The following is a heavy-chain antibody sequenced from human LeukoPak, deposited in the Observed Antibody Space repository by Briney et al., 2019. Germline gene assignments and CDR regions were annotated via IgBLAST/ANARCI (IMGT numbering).Heavy chain of an antibody. D-gene: IGHD3-22*01. CDR3: AKGGYYDSSGYYS. V-gene: IGHV3-23*01. Sequence: GGSLRLSCATSGFIFSHHGMNWVRQAPGKGLEWVSGIRADAVTTYYADSVKGRFIISRDNSKNTLYLQMNSLRAEDTAVYYCAKGGYYDSSGYYSWGQGTLVTVSS. CDR2: IRADAVTT. J-gene: IGHJ4*02. CDR1: GFIFSHHG.